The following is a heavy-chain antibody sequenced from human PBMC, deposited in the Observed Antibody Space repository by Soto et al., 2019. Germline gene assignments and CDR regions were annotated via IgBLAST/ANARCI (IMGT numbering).Heavy chain of an antibody. CDR1: GFSLSTSGVG. J-gene: IGHJ4*02. CDR3: AHRRGAIDHYVWGSLNFDY. V-gene: IGHV2-5*02. D-gene: IGHD3-16*01. CDR2: IYWDDDK. Sequence: QITLKESGPTLVKPTQTLTLTCTFSGFSLSTSGVGVGWIRQPPGKALEWLALIYWDDDKRYSPSLKSRLTITKDTSKKQVVLTMTHMDPVDTATYYCAHRRGAIDHYVWGSLNFDYWGQGTLVTVSS.